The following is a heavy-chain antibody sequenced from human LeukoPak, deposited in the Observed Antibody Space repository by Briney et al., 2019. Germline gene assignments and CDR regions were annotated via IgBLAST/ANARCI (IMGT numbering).Heavy chain of an antibody. CDR3: ARDSCSGGSCRLDY. D-gene: IGHD2-15*01. CDR2: IWYDGSNK. Sequence: PGGSLRLSCAGSGFTFSSYWMSWVRQAPGKGLEWVAVIWYDGSNKYYADSVKGRFTISRDNSKNTLYLQMNSLRAEDTAVYYCARDSCSGGSCRLDYWGQGTLVTVSS. J-gene: IGHJ4*02. V-gene: IGHV3-33*08. CDR1: GFTFSSYW.